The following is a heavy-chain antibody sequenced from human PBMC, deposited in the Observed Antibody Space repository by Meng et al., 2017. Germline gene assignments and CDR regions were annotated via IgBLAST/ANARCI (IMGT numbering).Heavy chain of an antibody. D-gene: IGHD1-26*01. V-gene: IGHV3-23*01. CDR1: GGSISSSN. CDR2: ISGSGGST. Sequence: AQLQVCGPGLGIPSGPLSLTYAVSGGSISSSNWWSWVRQPPGKGLEWVSAISGSGGSTYYADSVKGRFTISRDNSKNTLYLQMNSLRAEDTALYHCVVVGATRTHDYWGQGTLVTVSS. J-gene: IGHJ4*02. CDR3: VVVGATRTHDY.